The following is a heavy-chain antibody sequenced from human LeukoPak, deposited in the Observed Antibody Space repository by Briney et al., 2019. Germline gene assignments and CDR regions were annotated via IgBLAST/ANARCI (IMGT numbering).Heavy chain of an antibody. J-gene: IGHJ5*02. D-gene: IGHD6-19*01. CDR2: ISAYNGNT. V-gene: IGHV1-18*01. CDR1: GYTFTSYG. CDR3: ARAYSSGWYVSWFDP. Sequence: EASVKVSCKASGYTFTSYGISWVRQAPGQGLEWMGWISAYNGNTNYAQKLQGRVTMTTDTSTSTAYMELRSLRSDDTAVYYCARAYSSGWYVSWFDPWAREPWSPSPQ.